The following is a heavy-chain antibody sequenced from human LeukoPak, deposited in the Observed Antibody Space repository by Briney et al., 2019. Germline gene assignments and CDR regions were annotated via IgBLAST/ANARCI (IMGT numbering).Heavy chain of an antibody. Sequence: SETLSLTCTVSGGSISSYYWSWIRQPPGKGLEWIGYIYYSGSTSYNPSLKSRVTISVDTSKNQFSLKLSSVTAADTAVYYCAGGVYSSGWYSHWYYYGMDVWGQGTTVTVSS. J-gene: IGHJ6*02. V-gene: IGHV4-59*08. CDR3: AGGVYSSGWYSHWYYYGMDV. CDR1: GGSISSYY. CDR2: IYYSGST. D-gene: IGHD6-19*01.